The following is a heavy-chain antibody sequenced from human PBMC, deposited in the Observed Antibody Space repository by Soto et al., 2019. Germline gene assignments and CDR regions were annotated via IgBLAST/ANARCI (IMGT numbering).Heavy chain of an antibody. Sequence: VASVKVSCKASGGTFSSYAISWVRQAPGQGLEWMGGIIPIFGTANYAQKFQGRVTITADESTSTAYMELSSLRSEDTAVYYCARFGDAGSEGFDYWGQGTLVTVSS. CDR3: ARFGDAGSEGFDY. J-gene: IGHJ4*02. CDR1: GGTFSSYA. V-gene: IGHV1-69*13. D-gene: IGHD3-10*01. CDR2: IIPIFGTA.